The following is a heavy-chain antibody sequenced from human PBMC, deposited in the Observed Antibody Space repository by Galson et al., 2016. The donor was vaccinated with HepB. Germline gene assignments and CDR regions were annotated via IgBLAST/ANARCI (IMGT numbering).Heavy chain of an antibody. CDR2: ISYDGSNK. D-gene: IGHD4-17*01. Sequence: SLRLSCAASGFTFSNYAMHWVRQAPGKGLEWVAIISYDGSNKYYADSVKGRFTISRDSSKNTLYLQMNILRAEDTAVYYCARDPLRYGDRHFDYWGQGTLVTVSS. J-gene: IGHJ4*02. V-gene: IGHV3-30-3*01. CDR3: ARDPLRYGDRHFDY. CDR1: GFTFSNYA.